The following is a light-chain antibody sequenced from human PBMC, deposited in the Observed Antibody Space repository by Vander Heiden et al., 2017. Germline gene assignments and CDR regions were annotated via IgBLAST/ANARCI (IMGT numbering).Light chain of an antibody. CDR2: DAS. Sequence: EIVLTQSPATLYLSPGDRATLSCRASQDLDTYLAWYQHKPGQAPRLLIYDASNRAYGIPDRFSGSGSGTDFTLSSSSREPEDFAVYYWQQRSASITFGGGTKLEI. CDR1: QDLDTY. CDR3: QQRSASIT. J-gene: IGKJ4*01. V-gene: IGKV3-11*01.